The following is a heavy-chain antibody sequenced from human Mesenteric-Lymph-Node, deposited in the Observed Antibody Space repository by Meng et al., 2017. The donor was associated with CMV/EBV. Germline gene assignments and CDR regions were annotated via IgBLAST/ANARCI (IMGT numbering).Heavy chain of an antibody. D-gene: IGHD3-10*01. Sequence: GTFSSYAISCVRQAPGQGLEWMGGIIPIFGTANYAQKFQGRVTITADESTSTAYMELSSLRSEDTAVYYCARGWRDYYGSGSYYDYWGQGTLVTVSS. CDR3: ARGWRDYYGSGSYYDY. J-gene: IGHJ4*02. V-gene: IGHV1-69*01. CDR2: IIPIFGTA. CDR1: GTFSSYA.